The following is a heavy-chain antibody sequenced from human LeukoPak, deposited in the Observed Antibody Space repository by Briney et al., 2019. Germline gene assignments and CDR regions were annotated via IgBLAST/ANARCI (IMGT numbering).Heavy chain of an antibody. CDR2: IFPSGGEI. J-gene: IGHJ4*02. Sequence: GGSLRLSCAASGFTFSTFAMILVRQPPGKGLEWVSSIFPSGGEIHYADSVRGRFTISRDNSKSTLSLQMTSLRAEDTAVYYCAKDLGMVRRPFAYWGQGTLVTVSS. CDR1: GFTFSTFA. V-gene: IGHV3-23*01. CDR3: AKDLGMVRRPFAY. D-gene: IGHD3-10*01.